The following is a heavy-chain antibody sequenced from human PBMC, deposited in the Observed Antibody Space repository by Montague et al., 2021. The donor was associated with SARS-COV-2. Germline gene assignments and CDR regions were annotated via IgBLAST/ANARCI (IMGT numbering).Heavy chain of an antibody. CDR3: ARESGYSSSWRYYYEMDV. V-gene: IGHV4-4*07. CDR1: GGSISNYY. D-gene: IGHD6-13*01. CDR2: LHTSGST. J-gene: IGHJ6*02. Sequence: SETLSLTCTVSGGSISNYYWTWIRQPPGKGLEWIGRLHTSGSTTXNPSFNSHVPMSVDTSKNQFSLNVNSVTAADTAISYCARESGYSSSWRYYYEMDVWGQGTLVTVSS.